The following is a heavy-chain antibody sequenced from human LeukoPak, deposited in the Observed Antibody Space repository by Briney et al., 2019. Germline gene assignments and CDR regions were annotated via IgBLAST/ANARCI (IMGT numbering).Heavy chain of an antibody. CDR2: ISGYNANR. CDR1: GYSFMNYG. V-gene: IGHV1-18*01. J-gene: IGHJ4*02. CDR3: ARDLTTYGQRNYFDY. Sequence: ASVKVSCKASGYSFMNYGMSWVRQAPGQGLEWMGWISGYNANRDYAQKFQDRVTMTIDTSATTAYMELRSLRSDDTALYYCARDLTTYGQRNYFDYWGQGTLVTVSS. D-gene: IGHD3-10*01.